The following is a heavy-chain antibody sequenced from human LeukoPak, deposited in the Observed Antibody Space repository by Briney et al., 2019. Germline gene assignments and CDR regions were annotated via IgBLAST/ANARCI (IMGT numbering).Heavy chain of an antibody. CDR1: GYTFTGYY. V-gene: IGHV1-2*04. D-gene: IGHD3-16*01. J-gene: IGHJ4*02. Sequence: ASVKVSCKASGYTFTGYYMHWVRQAPGQGLEWMGWINPNSGGTSYAQKFQGWVTMTRDTSISTAYMELSRLRSDDTAVYYCAKSRVVGEVYFDYWGQGTLVTVSS. CDR2: INPNSGGT. CDR3: AKSRVVGEVYFDY.